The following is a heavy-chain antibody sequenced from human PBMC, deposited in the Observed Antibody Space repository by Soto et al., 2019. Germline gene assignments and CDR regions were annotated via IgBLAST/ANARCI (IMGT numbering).Heavy chain of an antibody. CDR2: INPSGGST. CDR1: GYTFTSYY. CDR3: ASGLAAAGTEQDYYYYYGMDV. V-gene: IGHV1-46*03. J-gene: IGHJ6*02. D-gene: IGHD6-13*01. Sequence: QVQLVQSGAEVKKPGASVKVPCKASGYTFTSYYMHWVRQAPGQGLEWMGIINPSGGSTSYAQKFQGRVTMTRDTSTSTVYMELSSLRSEDTAVYYCASGLAAAGTEQDYYYYYGMDVWGQGTTVTVSS.